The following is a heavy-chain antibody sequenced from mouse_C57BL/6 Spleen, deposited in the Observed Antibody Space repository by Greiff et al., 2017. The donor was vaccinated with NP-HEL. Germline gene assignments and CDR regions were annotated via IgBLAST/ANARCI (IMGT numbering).Heavy chain of an antibody. Sequence: VQLQQPGAELVRPGTSVKLSCKASGYTFTSYWMHWVKQRPGQGLEWIGVIDPSDSYTNYNQKFKGKATLTVDTSSSTAYMQLSSLTSEDSAVYYCARNYDSFDYWGQGTTLTVSS. CDR1: GYTFTSYW. CDR2: IDPSDSYT. CDR3: ARNYDSFDY. J-gene: IGHJ2*01. D-gene: IGHD2-4*01. V-gene: IGHV1-59*01.